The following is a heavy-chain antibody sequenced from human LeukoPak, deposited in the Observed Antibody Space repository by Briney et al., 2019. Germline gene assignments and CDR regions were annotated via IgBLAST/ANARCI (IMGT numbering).Heavy chain of an antibody. CDR3: ARAIGSRLGRYSYSHYFDY. J-gene: IGHJ4*02. D-gene: IGHD5-18*01. V-gene: IGHV4-59*01. CDR1: GGSISSYY. Sequence: SETLSLTCTVSGGSISSYYWSWIRQPPGKGLEWIGYIYFSGSTNYNPSLKSRVTISVDTSKNQFSLKLSSVTAADTAVYYCARAIGSRLGRYSYSHYFDYWGQGTLVTVSS. CDR2: IYFSGST.